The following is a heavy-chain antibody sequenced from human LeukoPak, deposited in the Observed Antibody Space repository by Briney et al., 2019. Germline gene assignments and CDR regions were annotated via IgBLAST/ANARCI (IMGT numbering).Heavy chain of an antibody. D-gene: IGHD3-16*02. CDR2: INAGNGNT. CDR3: ARGGRLRLGELSFPPSDY. V-gene: IGHV1-3*03. J-gene: IGHJ4*02. Sequence: GASVKVSCKASGYTFTSYAMHWVRQAPGQRLEWMGWINAGNGNTKYSQEFQGRVTITRDTSASTAYMELSSLRSEDMAVYYCARGGRLRLGELSFPPSDYWGQGTLVTVSS. CDR1: GYTFTSYA.